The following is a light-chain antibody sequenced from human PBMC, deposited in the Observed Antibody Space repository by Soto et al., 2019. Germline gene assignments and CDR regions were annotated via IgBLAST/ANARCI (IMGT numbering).Light chain of an antibody. CDR1: QSISSW. CDR3: LQYYFYPRT. CDR2: DAS. Sequence: ASLGDRVTITFRASQSISSWLAWYQQKPGKAPKLLIYDASSLESGVPSRFSGSGSGTEFTLTISSLQPEDFASYYCLQYYFYPRTFGQGTKVDIK. J-gene: IGKJ1*01. V-gene: IGKV1-5*01.